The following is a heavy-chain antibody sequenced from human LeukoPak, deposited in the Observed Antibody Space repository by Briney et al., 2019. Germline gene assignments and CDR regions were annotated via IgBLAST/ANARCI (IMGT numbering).Heavy chain of an antibody. V-gene: IGHV3-23*01. Sequence: GGSLRLSCAASGFTFSSYAMSWVRQAPGKGLEWVSAISGSGGSTYYADSVKGRFTISRDNSKNTLYLQMNSLRAEDTAVYYCARVTRSYYYDSSGYVDYWGQGTLVTVSS. D-gene: IGHD3-22*01. CDR3: ARVTRSYYYDSSGYVDY. J-gene: IGHJ4*02. CDR2: ISGSGGST. CDR1: GFTFSSYA.